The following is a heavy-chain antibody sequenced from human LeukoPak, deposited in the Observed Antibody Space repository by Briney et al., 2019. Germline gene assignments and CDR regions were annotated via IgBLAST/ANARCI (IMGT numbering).Heavy chain of an antibody. CDR2: IYYSGST. D-gene: IGHD3-22*01. CDR3: AREGTTYYYDSSGHYYYYYYMDV. Sequence: SETLSLTCTVSGVSISSYYWSWIRQPPGEGLEWIGYIYYSGSTNYNPSLKSRVTISVETSKTQFSLKLSSGTAADTAVYYCAREGTTYYYDSSGHYYYYYYMDVWGKGTTVTVSS. V-gene: IGHV4-59*01. J-gene: IGHJ6*03. CDR1: GVSISSYY.